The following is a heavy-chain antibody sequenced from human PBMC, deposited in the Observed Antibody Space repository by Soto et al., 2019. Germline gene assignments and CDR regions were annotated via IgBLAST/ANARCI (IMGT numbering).Heavy chain of an antibody. V-gene: IGHV3-13*01. D-gene: IGHD6-13*01. J-gene: IGHJ6*02. Sequence: PGGSLRLSCAASGFTFSSYDMHWVRQATGKGLEWVSAIGTAGDTYYPGSVKGRFTISGENAKNSLYLQMNSLRAGDTAVYYCARDGYSSSWTLISHYYYGMDVWGQGTTVTVSS. CDR1: GFTFSSYD. CDR3: ARDGYSSSWTLISHYYYGMDV. CDR2: IGTAGDT.